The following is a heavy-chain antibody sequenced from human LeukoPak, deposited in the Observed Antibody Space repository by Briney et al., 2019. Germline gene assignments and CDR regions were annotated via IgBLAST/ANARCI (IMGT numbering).Heavy chain of an antibody. D-gene: IGHD6-13*01. V-gene: IGHV4-39*07. CDR1: GGSISSSSYY. CDR2: IYYSGST. Sequence: SETLSLTCTVSGGSISSSSYYWGWIRQPPGKGLEWIGSIYYSGSTYYNPSLKSRVTISVDTSKNQFSLKLSSVTAADTAVYYCARDQIAAAGTGMDVWGRGTTVIVSS. J-gene: IGHJ6*04. CDR3: ARDQIAAAGTGMDV.